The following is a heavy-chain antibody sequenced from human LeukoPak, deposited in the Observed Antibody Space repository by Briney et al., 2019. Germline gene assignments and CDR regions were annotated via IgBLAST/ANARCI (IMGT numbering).Heavy chain of an antibody. CDR3: ARRRDFIDY. D-gene: IGHD3/OR15-3a*01. J-gene: IGHJ4*02. CDR2: SSSSGTTI. CDR1: GFTLSDYY. Sequence: GGSLRLSCAASGFTLSDYYMSWIRQAPGKGMEWVSYSSSSGTTIYYADSVKGRFAISRDNAKNSLYLQMNSLRAEDTAVYYCARRRDFIDYWGQGTLVTVSS. V-gene: IGHV3-11*01.